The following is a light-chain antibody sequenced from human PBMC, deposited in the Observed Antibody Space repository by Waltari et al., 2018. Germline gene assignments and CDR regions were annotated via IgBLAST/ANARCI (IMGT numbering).Light chain of an antibody. CDR2: AAS. CDR1: QSISSY. CDR3: QQSYSTPQT. V-gene: IGKV1-39*01. Sequence: NQMTQSPSSLSASVGDRATITCRASQSISSYLNWYQQKPGKAPKLLIYAASSLQSGVPSRFSGSGSGTDFTLTISSLQPEDFATYYCQQSYSTPQTFGQGTKVEIK. J-gene: IGKJ1*01.